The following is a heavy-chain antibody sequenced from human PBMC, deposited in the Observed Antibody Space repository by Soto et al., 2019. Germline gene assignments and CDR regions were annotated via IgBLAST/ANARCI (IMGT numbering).Heavy chain of an antibody. CDR2: IYKSTTT. Sequence: PSETLSLTCSVSGDSISTVDYFWAWIRQPPGQALEYIGYIYKSTTTYHSPSFESRVAISLDTSKSQFSLTVTSVTAADTAVYFCARGRYCLTGRCFPNWFDSWGQGTLVTVSS. V-gene: IGHV4-30-4*01. J-gene: IGHJ5*01. CDR3: ARGRYCLTGRCFPNWFDS. CDR1: GDSISTVDYF. D-gene: IGHD2-15*01.